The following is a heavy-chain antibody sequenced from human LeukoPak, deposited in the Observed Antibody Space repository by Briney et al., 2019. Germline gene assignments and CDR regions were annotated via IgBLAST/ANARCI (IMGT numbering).Heavy chain of an antibody. V-gene: IGHV1-8*02. D-gene: IGHD2-8*01. CDR3: ARGLMFYYYYGMDV. CDR2: MNPNSGNT. Sequence: ASVKVSCKASGYTFTGYYIHWVRQAPGQGLEWMGWMNPNSGNTGYAQKFQGRVTMTRNTSISTAYMELSSLRSEDTAVYYCARGLMFYYYYGMDVWGQGTTVTVSS. CDR1: GYTFTGYY. J-gene: IGHJ6*02.